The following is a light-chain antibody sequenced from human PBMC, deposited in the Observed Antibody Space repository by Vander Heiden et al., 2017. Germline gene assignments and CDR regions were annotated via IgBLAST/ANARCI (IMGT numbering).Light chain of an antibody. J-gene: IGKJ4*01. Sequence: IVLTQSPGTLSLSPGEGATLSCRASQSVGSSYLAWYQQKPGQAPRLLIYGASSRSTGIPDRCSGSGSGTDFTLTISRLEPEDFAVYYCQQYGNSLLTFGGGTKVEIK. CDR1: QSVGSSY. CDR3: QQYGNSLLT. V-gene: IGKV3-20*01. CDR2: GAS.